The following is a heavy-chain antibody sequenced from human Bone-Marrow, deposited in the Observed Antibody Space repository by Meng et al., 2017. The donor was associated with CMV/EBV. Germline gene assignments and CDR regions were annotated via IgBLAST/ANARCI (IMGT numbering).Heavy chain of an antibody. J-gene: IGHJ4*02. V-gene: IGHV3-33*06. CDR2: IWYDGSNK. CDR3: AKDGERAGATGYYFDY. Sequence: GFTFSRYGMHWVRQAPGKGLEWVAVIWYDGSNKYYADSVKGRFTISRDNSKNTLYLQMNSLRAEDTAVYYCAKDGERAGATGYYFDYWGQGTLVTVSS. D-gene: IGHD1-26*01. CDR1: GFTFSRYG.